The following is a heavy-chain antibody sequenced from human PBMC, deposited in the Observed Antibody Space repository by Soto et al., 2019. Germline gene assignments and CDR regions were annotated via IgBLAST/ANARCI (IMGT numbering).Heavy chain of an antibody. CDR2: ISSRSSYI. J-gene: IGHJ4*02. Sequence: EVQLVESGGGLVQPGGSLRLSCAASGFTFSSYSMNWVRQAPGKGLEWVSSISSRSSYIYYADSVKGRFTISRDNAKNSLYLQMNSLRADDTAVYYCATLNTGSYSDYWGQGTLVTVSS. D-gene: IGHD3-10*01. CDR1: GFTFSSYS. V-gene: IGHV3-21*01. CDR3: ATLNTGSYSDY.